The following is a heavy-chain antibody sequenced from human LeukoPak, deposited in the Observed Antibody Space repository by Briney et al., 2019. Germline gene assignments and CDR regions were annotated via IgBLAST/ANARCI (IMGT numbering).Heavy chain of an antibody. D-gene: IGHD5-24*01. CDR2: IYYSGST. CDR3: ARRRTWLPYTKAYFDY. V-gene: IGHV4-39*01. J-gene: IGHJ4*02. Sequence: SETPSLTCTVSGGSISSSSYYWGWIRQPPGKGLEWIGSIYYSGSTYCNPSLKSRVTISVDTSKNQFSLKLSSVTAADTAVYYCARRRTWLPYTKAYFDYWGQGTLVTVSS. CDR1: GGSISSSSYY.